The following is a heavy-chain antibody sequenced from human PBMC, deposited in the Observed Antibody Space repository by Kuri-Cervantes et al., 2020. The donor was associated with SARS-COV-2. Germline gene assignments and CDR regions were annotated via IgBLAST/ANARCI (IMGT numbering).Heavy chain of an antibody. CDR1: GFTFSSYA. V-gene: IGHV3-21*01. CDR3: ARVGGLRGYYFDY. CDR2: ISSSGSYI. J-gene: IGHJ4*02. D-gene: IGHD2-21*01. Sequence: GESLKISCASSGFTFSSYAMSWVRQAPGKGLEGVSSISSSGSYIYYAESVKGRFTVSRDNAKNSLYLQMNSLRAEDTAVYYCARVGGLRGYYFDYWGQGTLVTVSS.